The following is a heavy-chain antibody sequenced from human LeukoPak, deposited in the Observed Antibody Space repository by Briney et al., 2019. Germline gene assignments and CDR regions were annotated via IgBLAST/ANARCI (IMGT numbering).Heavy chain of an antibody. D-gene: IGHD5-18*01. CDR1: GYTFTGYY. CDR2: INPNSGGT. CDR3: ARELGGQLIPEFIDY. J-gene: IGHJ4*02. Sequence: ASVKVSCKASGYTFTGYYMHWVRQTPGQGLEWMGWINPNSGGTNYAQKFQGRVTMTRDTSISTAYIELSRLRSDDTAVYYCARELGGQLIPEFIDYWGPGTLVTVSS. V-gene: IGHV1-2*02.